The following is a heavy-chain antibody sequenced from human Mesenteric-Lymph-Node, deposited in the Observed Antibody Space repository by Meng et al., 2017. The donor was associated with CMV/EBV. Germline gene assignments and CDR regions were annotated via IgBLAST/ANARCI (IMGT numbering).Heavy chain of an antibody. J-gene: IGHJ4*02. V-gene: IGHV3-30-3*01. Sequence: GESLKISCAASGFTFSSYAMHWVRQAPGKGLEWVAVISYDGSNKYYADSVKGRFTISRDNSKNTLYLQMNSLRAEDTAVYYCARLAAAASWGQGTLVTVSS. D-gene: IGHD6-13*01. CDR3: ARLAAAAS. CDR1: GFTFSSYA. CDR2: ISYDGSNK.